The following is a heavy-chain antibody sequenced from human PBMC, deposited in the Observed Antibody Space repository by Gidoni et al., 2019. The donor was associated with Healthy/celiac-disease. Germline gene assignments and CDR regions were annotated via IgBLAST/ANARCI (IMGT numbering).Heavy chain of an antibody. D-gene: IGHD3-3*01. J-gene: IGHJ6*03. V-gene: IGHV4-59*01. Sequence: QVQLQESGPGLVKPSETLSLTCTVSGGSISRYYWSWIRQPPGKGLEWIGYIYYSGSTNYNPSLKSRVTISVDTSKNQFSLKLSSVTAADTAVYYCARGYYVGYYYYYYMDVWGKGTTVTVSS. CDR1: GGSISRYY. CDR2: IYYSGST. CDR3: ARGYYVGYYYYYYMDV.